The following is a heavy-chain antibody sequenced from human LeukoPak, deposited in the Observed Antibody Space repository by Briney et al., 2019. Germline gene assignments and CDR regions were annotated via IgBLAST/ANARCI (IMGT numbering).Heavy chain of an antibody. CDR3: ARMTTGHDY. D-gene: IGHD4-17*01. CDR1: GTSFTSYY. V-gene: IGHV4-34*01. CDR2: VNHRGYN. J-gene: IGHJ4*02. Sequence: SETLSLTCGVSGTSFTSYYWSWIRQTPGKGLEWIGEVNHRGYNNMNPSLKSRVTISVDTSKNQFSLMMTSVTAADTAVYFCARMTTGHDYWGQGILVTVSS.